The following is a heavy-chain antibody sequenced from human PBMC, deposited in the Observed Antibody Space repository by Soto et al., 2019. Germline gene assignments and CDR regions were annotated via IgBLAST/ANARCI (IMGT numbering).Heavy chain of an antibody. D-gene: IGHD6-13*01. CDR1: GFTFSSYW. CDR2: IKQDGSEK. J-gene: IGHJ6*02. CDR3: ARDPGYSSSWYYPYYYYGMDV. Sequence: GGSLRLSCAASGFTFSSYWMSWVRQAPGKGLEWVANIKQDGSEKYYVDSVKGRFTISRDNAKNSLYLQMNSLRAEDTAVYYCARDPGYSSSWYYPYYYYGMDVWGQGTTVTVPS. V-gene: IGHV3-7*01.